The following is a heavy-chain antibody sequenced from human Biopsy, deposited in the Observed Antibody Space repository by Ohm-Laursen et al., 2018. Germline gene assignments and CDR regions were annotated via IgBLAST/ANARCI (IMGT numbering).Heavy chain of an antibody. CDR1: GFSFSDYH. Sequence: SLRLSCSASGFSFSDYHMRWIRQAPGRGLEWVSYISGGGTIYYGDSMKGRVTISRDIAKNSLYLQMHSLRAEDTAVYYCARDTRWSPYSMEVWGQGTTVTVSS. V-gene: IGHV3-11*01. D-gene: IGHD4-23*01. CDR2: ISGGGTI. CDR3: ARDTRWSPYSMEV. J-gene: IGHJ6*02.